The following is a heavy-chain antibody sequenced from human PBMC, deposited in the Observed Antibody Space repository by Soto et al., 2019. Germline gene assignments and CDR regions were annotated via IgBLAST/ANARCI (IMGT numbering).Heavy chain of an antibody. D-gene: IGHD5-18*01. CDR3: ARHVDTAMGS. CDR1: GFTFSSYG. V-gene: IGHV3-33*01. Sequence: QVQLVESGGGVVQPGRSLRLSCAASGFTFSSYGMHWVRQAPGKGLEWVAVIWYDGSNKYYADSVKGRFTISRDNSKNTLYLQMNSLRAEDTAVYYCARHVDTAMGSWGQGTLVTVSS. J-gene: IGHJ4*02. CDR2: IWYDGSNK.